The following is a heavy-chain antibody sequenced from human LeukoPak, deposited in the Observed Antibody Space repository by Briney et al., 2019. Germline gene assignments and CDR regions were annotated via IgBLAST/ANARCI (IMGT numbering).Heavy chain of an antibody. CDR3: TKDHDGMHA. CDR1: GFTFSSNA. V-gene: IGHV3-23*01. CDR2: ISVSGSRA. J-gene: IGHJ6*02. Sequence: GGSLRLSCAASGFTFSSNAMSWVRQAPGKGLEWVSVISVSGSRAYYADFVKGRFTVSRDNSKNTVLLQMNSLRVEDMAVYYCTKDHDGMHAWGQGTTVTVSS.